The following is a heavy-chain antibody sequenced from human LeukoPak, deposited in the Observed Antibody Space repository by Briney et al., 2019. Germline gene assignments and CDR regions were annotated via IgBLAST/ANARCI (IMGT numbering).Heavy chain of an antibody. CDR1: GYTFTGYY. V-gene: IGHV1-2*02. CDR3: ATPLRYYYDSSGYLPPDAFDI. Sequence: ASVKVSCKASGYTFTGYYMHWVRQAPGQGLEWMGWINPNSGGTNYAQKFQGRVTMTRDTSISTAYMELSRLRSDDTAVYYCATPLRYYYDSSGYLPPDAFDIWGQGTMVTVSS. J-gene: IGHJ3*02. CDR2: INPNSGGT. D-gene: IGHD3-22*01.